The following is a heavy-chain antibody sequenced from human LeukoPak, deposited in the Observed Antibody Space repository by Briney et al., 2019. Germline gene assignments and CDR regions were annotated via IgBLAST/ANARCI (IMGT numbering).Heavy chain of an antibody. CDR1: GFTFSAYA. CDR3: ARDRTRGYTYGYLDN. J-gene: IGHJ4*02. Sequence: GRSLRLFCTTSGFTFSAYAMHWVRQAPGEGLEWVAVIWYDGSEKYYTGSVKGRFTISRDNSKHTLYLQMDSLRAEDTAVYYCARDRTRGYTYGYLDNWGQGTQVTVSS. V-gene: IGHV3-33*01. CDR2: IWYDGSEK. D-gene: IGHD5-18*01.